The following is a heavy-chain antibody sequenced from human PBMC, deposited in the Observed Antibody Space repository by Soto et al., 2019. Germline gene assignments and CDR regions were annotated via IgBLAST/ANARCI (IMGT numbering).Heavy chain of an antibody. D-gene: IGHD6-19*01. V-gene: IGHV1-46*01. CDR1: GYTFPSYY. Sequence: ASVKVSCKASGYTFPSYYIHWVRQAPGQGLEWMGIINPSGGSTSYAQKFQGRVTMTRDTSTSTVYMELGSLRSEDTAVYYCARDRNLAVAGDFDYWGQGTPVTVSS. J-gene: IGHJ4*02. CDR3: ARDRNLAVAGDFDY. CDR2: INPSGGST.